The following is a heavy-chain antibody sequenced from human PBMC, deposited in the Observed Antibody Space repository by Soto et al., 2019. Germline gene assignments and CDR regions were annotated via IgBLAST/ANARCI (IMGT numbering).Heavy chain of an antibody. CDR2: ISGGGGST. V-gene: IGHV3-23*01. CDR3: AKDPTSYDSSAQFDS. D-gene: IGHD3-22*01. Sequence: EVKLLESGGRLVQPGGSLRLSFAASGFSFNIFAMNWVRQAPGKGLEWVSGISGGGGSTYYADSVKGRFTISRDNSNNTLYLQMNSLRAEDTAVYYCAKDPTSYDSSAQFDSWGQGTLVTVSS. CDR1: GFSFNIFA. J-gene: IGHJ4*02.